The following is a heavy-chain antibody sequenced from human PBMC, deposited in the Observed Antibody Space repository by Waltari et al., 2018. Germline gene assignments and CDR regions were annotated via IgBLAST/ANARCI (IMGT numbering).Heavy chain of an antibody. CDR2: IYSGGST. CDR3: ARSLYYYGHDAFDI. J-gene: IGHJ3*02. D-gene: IGHD3-22*01. Sequence: EVQLVESGGGLVQPGGSLRLSCAASGFTVSSNYMSWVRQAPGKGLEWVSVIYSGGSTYYADSVKGRFTISRDNSKNTLYLQMNSLRAEDTAVYYCARSLYYYGHDAFDIWGQGTMVTVSS. V-gene: IGHV3-66*02. CDR1: GFTVSSNY.